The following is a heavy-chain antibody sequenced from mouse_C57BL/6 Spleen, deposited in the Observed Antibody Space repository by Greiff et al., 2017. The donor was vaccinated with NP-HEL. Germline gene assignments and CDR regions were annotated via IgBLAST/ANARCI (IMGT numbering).Heavy chain of an antibody. J-gene: IGHJ4*01. CDR3: ARIYYDYGGNAMDY. CDR2: IYPRSGNT. CDR1: GYTFTSYG. V-gene: IGHV1-81*01. D-gene: IGHD2-4*01. Sequence: VQLVESGAELARPGASVKLSCKASGYTFTSYGISWVKQRTGQGLEWIGEIYPRSGNTYYNEKFKGKATLTADKSSSTAYMELRSLTSEDSAVYFCARIYYDYGGNAMDYWGQGTSVTVSS.